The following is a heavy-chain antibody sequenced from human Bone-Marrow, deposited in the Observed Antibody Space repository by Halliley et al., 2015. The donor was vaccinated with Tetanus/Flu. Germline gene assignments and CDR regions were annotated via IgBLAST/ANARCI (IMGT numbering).Heavy chain of an antibody. J-gene: IGHJ4*02. CDR1: GASISSSKW. Sequence: TLSLTCAVSGASISSSKWWTWVRQPPGKGLEGIGDIYHSGSSNYSPSLESRVTISVDKSKNQFSLKLTSVTAADTAVYYCARGGGGPTVFDYWGQGTLVTVSS. CDR3: ARGGGGPTVFDY. V-gene: IGHV4-4*02. D-gene: IGHD3-16*01. CDR2: IYHSGSS.